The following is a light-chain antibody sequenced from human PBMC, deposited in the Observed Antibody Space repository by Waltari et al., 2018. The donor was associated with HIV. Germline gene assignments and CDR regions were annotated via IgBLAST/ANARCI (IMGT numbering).Light chain of an antibody. CDR1: QSVSSSY. V-gene: IGKV3-20*01. CDR3: QQYGSAPPGLT. CDR2: GAS. J-gene: IGKJ4*01. Sequence: EIVLTHSPGPLSLSPGERAPLSCRASQSVSSSYLAWYQQKPGQAPRLLTEGASSRATGSPDRFSGSGSGTDFTLTISRLEPEDFAVYYCQQYGSAPPGLTFGGGTKVEIK.